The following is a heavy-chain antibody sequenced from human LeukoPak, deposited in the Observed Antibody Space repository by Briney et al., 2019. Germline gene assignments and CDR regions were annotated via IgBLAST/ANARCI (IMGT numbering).Heavy chain of an antibody. D-gene: IGHD2-2*02. CDR1: GGSISSYY. Sequence: SSETLSLTCTVSGGSISSYYWSWIRQPPGKGLEWIGYIYYSGSSGSTNYSPSLKSRGTISVDTSKSQFSLNLTSVTAADTAVYYCARTRSQAISAQYFDYWGQGTLVTVSS. J-gene: IGHJ4*02. CDR2: IYYSGSSGST. CDR3: ARTRSQAISAQYFDY. V-gene: IGHV4-59*08.